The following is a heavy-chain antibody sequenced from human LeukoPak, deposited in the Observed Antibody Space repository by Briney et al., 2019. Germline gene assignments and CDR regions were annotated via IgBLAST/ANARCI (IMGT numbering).Heavy chain of an antibody. Sequence: PGGSLRLSCAASGFTFSSYAMSWVRQAPGKGLEWVSAISGSGGSTYYADSVKGRFTISRDNSKNTLYLQMNSLRAEDTAVYYCAKDLLEYYYGSGSSFDYWGQGTLVTVSS. CDR3: AKDLLEYYYGSGSSFDY. J-gene: IGHJ4*02. CDR2: ISGSGGST. D-gene: IGHD3-10*01. V-gene: IGHV3-23*01. CDR1: GFTFSSYA.